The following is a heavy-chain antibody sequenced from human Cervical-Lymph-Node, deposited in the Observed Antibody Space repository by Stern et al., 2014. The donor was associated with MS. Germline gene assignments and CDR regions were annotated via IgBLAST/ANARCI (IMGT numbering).Heavy chain of an antibody. CDR3: ARSGYFDWLLEEDPVDY. J-gene: IGHJ4*02. Sequence: EVQLVESGGGLVQPGGSLRLSCAASGFTFSSYWMHWVRQAPGTGLVGVSRITRDGSSTSYADSVKGRFTISRDNAKNTLYLQMNSLRAEDTAVYYCARSGYFDWLLEEDPVDYWGQGTLVTVSS. D-gene: IGHD3-9*01. V-gene: IGHV3-74*01. CDR1: GFTFSSYW. CDR2: ITRDGSST.